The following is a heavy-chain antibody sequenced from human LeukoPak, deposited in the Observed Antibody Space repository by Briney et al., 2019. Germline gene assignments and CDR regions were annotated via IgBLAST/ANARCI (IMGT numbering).Heavy chain of an antibody. Sequence: SETLSLTCAVYGGSFSGYYWSRIRICLSPGKGLEWIGEINRSGGTDYNPSLKSRVTISGDTSKNQFSLRLRSVTAADSAVYYCARAGRGGGMFWGQGTLVTVSS. CDR1: GGSFSGYY. CDR2: INRSGGT. V-gene: IGHV4-34*01. J-gene: IGHJ4*02. CDR3: ARAGRGGGMF. D-gene: IGHD2-15*01.